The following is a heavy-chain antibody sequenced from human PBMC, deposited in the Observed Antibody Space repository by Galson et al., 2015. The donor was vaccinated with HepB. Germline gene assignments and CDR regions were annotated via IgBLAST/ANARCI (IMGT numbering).Heavy chain of an antibody. Sequence: SVKVSCKASGGTFSSYAISWVRQAPGQGLEWMGGIIPILGIANYAQKFQGRVTITADKSTSTAYMELSSLRSEDTAVYYCARGEKAAYYYYYMDVWGKGTTVTVSS. J-gene: IGHJ6*03. V-gene: IGHV1-69*10. CDR3: ARGEKAAYYYYYMDV. CDR1: GGTFSSYA. D-gene: IGHD6-13*01. CDR2: IIPILGIA.